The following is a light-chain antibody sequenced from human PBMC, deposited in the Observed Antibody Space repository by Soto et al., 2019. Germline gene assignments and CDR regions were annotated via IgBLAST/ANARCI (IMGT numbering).Light chain of an antibody. J-gene: IGLJ1*01. CDR3: SSYKSSGTYV. Sequence: QSALDQPASVSGSPGQSITISCTGNSSDVGGYNYVSWYQQHPGKAPQVMIYDVSNRPSGISYRFSASKSGNTASLTISWLQAEDEADYFFSSYKSSGTYVFGTGTKLTVL. V-gene: IGLV2-14*01. CDR1: SSDVGGYNY. CDR2: DVS.